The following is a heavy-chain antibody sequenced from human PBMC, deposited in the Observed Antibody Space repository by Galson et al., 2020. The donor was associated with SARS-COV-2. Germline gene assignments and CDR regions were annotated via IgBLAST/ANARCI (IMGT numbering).Heavy chain of an antibody. D-gene: IGHD6-13*01. CDR2: MSSSGSQI. CDR1: GLTFSKYT. CDR3: ARALGTAVVYYWYFDL. V-gene: IGHV3-21*01. J-gene: IGHJ2*01. Sequence: GGSLRLSCAASGLTFSKYTMNWVRQAPGKGPEWLSSMSSSGSQIYYAASVRGRFTISRDNAGNSLYLQMNSLRHEDTAVYYCARALGTAVVYYWYFDLWGPGTLVTVSS.